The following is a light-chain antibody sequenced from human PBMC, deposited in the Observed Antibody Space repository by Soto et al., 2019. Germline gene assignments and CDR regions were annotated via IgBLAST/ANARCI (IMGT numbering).Light chain of an antibody. CDR1: SSDVGDYNY. V-gene: IGLV2-14*01. CDR3: SSYRTGSAFYV. J-gene: IGLJ1*01. CDR2: EVR. Sequence: QSVVTQPASVSGSPGQSITISCTGTSSDVGDYNYVSWYQHHPGKAPKLIIYEVRNRLSGVPNRFSGAKSGNTASLTISGLQAEDEADYYCSSYRTGSAFYVFGSGTKLTVL.